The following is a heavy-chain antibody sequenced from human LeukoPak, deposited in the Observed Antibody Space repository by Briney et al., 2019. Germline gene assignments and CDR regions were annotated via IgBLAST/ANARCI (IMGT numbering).Heavy chain of an antibody. CDR2: IYYSGST. V-gene: IGHV4-39*01. CDR3: ARLHYYGSGSPLFDY. CDR1: GGSFSGYY. Sequence: PSETLSLTCAAYGGSFSGYYWGWIRQPPGKGLEWIGSIYYSGSTYYNPSLKSRVTISVDTSKNQFSLKLSSVTAADTAVYCCARLHYYGSGSPLFDYWGQGTLVTVSS. D-gene: IGHD3-10*01. J-gene: IGHJ4*02.